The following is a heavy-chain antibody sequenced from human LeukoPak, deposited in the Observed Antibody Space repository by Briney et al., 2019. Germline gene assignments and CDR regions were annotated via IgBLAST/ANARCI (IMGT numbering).Heavy chain of an antibody. D-gene: IGHD3-22*01. V-gene: IGHV3-9*01. CDR2: ITWNSGSI. CDR1: GFTFNDYA. CDR3: VRGSTYYDSSGQVPFDY. J-gene: IGHJ4*02. Sequence: PGRSLRLSCAASGFTFNDYAMHWVRQAPGKGLEWVSGITWNSGSIGYADSVKGRFTISRDNAKNSLYLQMNSLRAEDTAVYYCVRGSTYYDSSGQVPFDYWGQGTLVTVSS.